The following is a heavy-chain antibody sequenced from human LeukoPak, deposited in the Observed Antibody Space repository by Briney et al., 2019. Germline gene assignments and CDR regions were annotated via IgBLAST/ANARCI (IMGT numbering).Heavy chain of an antibody. CDR2: IWYDGSNK. CDR1: GFTFSTYG. Sequence: GRSLRLSCAASGFTFSTYGMHWVRQAPGKGLEWVAVIWYDGSNKYYADSVKGRSTFSRDNSKNTLYLQMNSLRAEDTAVYYCARDTSGGAEYFQHWGQGTLVTVSS. CDR3: ARDTSGGAEYFQH. V-gene: IGHV3-33*01. D-gene: IGHD3-16*01. J-gene: IGHJ1*01.